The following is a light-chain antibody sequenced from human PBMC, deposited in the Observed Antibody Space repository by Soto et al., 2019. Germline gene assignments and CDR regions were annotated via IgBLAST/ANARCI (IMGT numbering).Light chain of an antibody. CDR3: HQSNSYWT. V-gene: IGKV3-11*01. CDR2: DAS. J-gene: IGKJ1*01. CDR1: QSVSNY. Sequence: EIVLTQSPATLSVSPGERATLSCRTSQSVSNYLAWYQQKPGQAPRLLIYDASNRATGIPARFSGSGSGTEFTLSISSLQPDDFATYYCHQSNSYWTFGQGTKVDIK.